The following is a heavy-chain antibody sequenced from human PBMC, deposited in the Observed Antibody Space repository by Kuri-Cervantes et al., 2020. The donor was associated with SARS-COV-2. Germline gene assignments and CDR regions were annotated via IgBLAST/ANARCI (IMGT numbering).Heavy chain of an antibody. CDR3: ARARVGVFDF. J-gene: IGHJ4*02. Sequence: GGSLRLSCAASGFTFSSYSMNWVRQAPGKGLEWVSSIGSSSSYIYYADSVKGRFTISRDNAKNLLYLQMNSLRAEDTAVYYCARARVGVFDFWGQGALVTVSS. CDR2: IGSSSSYI. CDR1: GFTFSSYS. V-gene: IGHV3-21*01. D-gene: IGHD2-21*01.